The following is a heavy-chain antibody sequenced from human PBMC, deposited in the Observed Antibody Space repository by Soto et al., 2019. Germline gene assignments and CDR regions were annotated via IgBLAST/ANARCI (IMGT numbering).Heavy chain of an antibody. Sequence: QVQLVQSGAEVKKPGASVKVSCKASGYTFTNYAISWVRQAPGQGLEWMGWISAYNGNTNYAQKLQGRVTMTTDTSTSSASMELRSLRSDDTAVYYCGRAWFGDFVYYFDYWGQGTLVTVSS. V-gene: IGHV1-18*01. D-gene: IGHD3-10*01. J-gene: IGHJ4*02. CDR1: GYTFTNYA. CDR2: ISAYNGNT. CDR3: GRAWFGDFVYYFDY.